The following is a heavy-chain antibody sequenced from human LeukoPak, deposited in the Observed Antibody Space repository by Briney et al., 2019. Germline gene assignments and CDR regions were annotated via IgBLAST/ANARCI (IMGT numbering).Heavy chain of an antibody. D-gene: IGHD3-9*01. CDR1: GFTVSSNY. Sequence: GSLRLSCAASGFTVSSNYMTWVRQAPGKGLEWVSVIYSGGSTYYTDSVKGRFTISRDDSKNTVYLQLNSLRGEDTAIYYCARSRYLDWGGAFDMWGQGTMVTVSS. V-gene: IGHV3-66*01. CDR3: ARSRYLDWGGAFDM. CDR2: IYSGGST. J-gene: IGHJ3*02.